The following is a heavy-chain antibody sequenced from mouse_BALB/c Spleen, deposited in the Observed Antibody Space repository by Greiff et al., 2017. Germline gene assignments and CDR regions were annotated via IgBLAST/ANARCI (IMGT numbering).Heavy chain of an antibody. V-gene: IGHV5-12-2*01. CDR2: ISNGGGST. J-gene: IGHJ1*01. CDR3: ARPYYYDHWYFDV. CDR1: GFTFSSYT. D-gene: IGHD2-4*01. Sequence: EVKLVESGGGLVQPGGSLKLSCAASGFTFSSYTMSWVRQTPEKRLEWVAYISNGGGSTYYPDTVKGRFTISRDNAKNTLYLQMSSLKSEDTAMYYCARPYYYDHWYFDVWGAGTTVTVSS.